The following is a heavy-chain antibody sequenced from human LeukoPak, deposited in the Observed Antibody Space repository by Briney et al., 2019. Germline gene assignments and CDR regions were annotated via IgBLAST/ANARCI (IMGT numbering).Heavy chain of an antibody. V-gene: IGHV3-23*01. D-gene: IGHD2-2*01. CDR1: GFTFSSYA. J-gene: IGHJ4*02. Sequence: PGGSLRLSCAASGFTFSSYAMSWVRQAPGKGLEWVSAISASGGSTYYADSVKSRFTISRDNSQNTLYLQVNSLRAEDTAVYYCAKGLVPAAIRVVDYWGQGTLVTVSS. CDR3: AKGLVPAAIRVVDY. CDR2: ISASGGST.